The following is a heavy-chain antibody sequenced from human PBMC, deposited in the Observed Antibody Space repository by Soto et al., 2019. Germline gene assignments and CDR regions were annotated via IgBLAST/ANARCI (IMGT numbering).Heavy chain of an antibody. CDR1: GGSISSGGYS. V-gene: IGHV4-30-2*01. Sequence: PSETLSLTCAVHGGSISSGGYSWSWIRQPPGKGLEWIGYIYHSGSTYYNPSLKSRLIISVDTSKNQFSLKLSSVTAADTAVYYCARSVDPWGQGTLVTVSS. CDR3: ARSVDP. J-gene: IGHJ5*02. CDR2: IYHSGST.